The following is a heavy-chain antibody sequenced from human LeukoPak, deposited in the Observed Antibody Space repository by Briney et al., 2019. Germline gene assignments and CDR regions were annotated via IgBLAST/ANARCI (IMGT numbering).Heavy chain of an antibody. CDR1: GFTVSTNY. V-gene: IGHV3-66*02. D-gene: IGHD3-10*01. J-gene: IGHJ4*02. CDR2: IYSAGST. CDR3: ARGGGSGSYGYDY. Sequence: GGSLRLSCAASGFTVSTNYISWVRQAPGKGLEWVSVIYSAGSTYYADSVKGRFTISRDNSKNTVYLQMNSLRPDDTAVYYCARGGGSGSYGYDYWGQGTLVTVSS.